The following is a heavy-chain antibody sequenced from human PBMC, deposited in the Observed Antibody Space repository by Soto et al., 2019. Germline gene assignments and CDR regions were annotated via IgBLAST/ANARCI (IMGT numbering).Heavy chain of an antibody. CDR2: INPSGGST. D-gene: IGHD1-1*01. CDR1: GYTFTSYY. CDR3: ARTLGYNWNEPMALNAFDI. V-gene: IGHV1-46*01. Sequence: ASVKVSCKASGYTFTSYYMHWVRPAPGQGLEWMGIINPSGGSTSYAQKFQGRVTMTRDTSTSTVYMELSSLRSEDTAVYYCARTLGYNWNEPMALNAFDIWGQGTMVTVSS. J-gene: IGHJ3*02.